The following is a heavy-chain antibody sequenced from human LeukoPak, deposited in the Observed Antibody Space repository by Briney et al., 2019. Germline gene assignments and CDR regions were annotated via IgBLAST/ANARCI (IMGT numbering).Heavy chain of an antibody. CDR2: ISSSSSYI. CDR3: ARVKGSGYRNSIDY. CDR1: GFTFSSYS. D-gene: IGHD3-3*01. V-gene: IGHV3-21*04. Sequence: GGSLRLSCAASGFTFSSYSMNWVRQAPGKGLEWVSSISSSSSYIYYADSVKGRFTISRDNAKNSLYLQMNSLRAEDTALYYCARVKGSGYRNSIDYWGQGTLVTVSS. J-gene: IGHJ4*02.